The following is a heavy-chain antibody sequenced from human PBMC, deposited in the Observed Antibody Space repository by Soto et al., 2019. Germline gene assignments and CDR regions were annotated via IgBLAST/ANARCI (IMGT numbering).Heavy chain of an antibody. CDR2: IIPIFGTA. CDR3: ARGARWLRQFYYFDY. Sequence: SVKVSCKASGGTFSSYAISWVRQAPGQGLEWMGGIIPIFGTANYAQKFQGRVTITADESTSTAYMELSSLRSEDTAVYYCARGARWLRQFYYFDYWGQGTLVTVSS. J-gene: IGHJ4*02. CDR1: GGTFSSYA. D-gene: IGHD5-12*01. V-gene: IGHV1-69*13.